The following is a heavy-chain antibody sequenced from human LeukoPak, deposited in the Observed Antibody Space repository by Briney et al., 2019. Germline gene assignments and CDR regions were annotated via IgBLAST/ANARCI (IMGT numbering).Heavy chain of an antibody. D-gene: IGHD2-15*01. CDR1: GYTLTELS. CDR2: FDPEDGET. V-gene: IGHV1-24*01. Sequence: GASVKVSCKVSGYTLTELSMHWVRQAPGKGLEWMGGFDPEDGETIYAQKFQGRVTMTEDTSTDTAYVELSSLRSEDTAVYYCATVGSLQHSDVVVVAATYYYSMDVWGQGTTVTVSS. CDR3: ATVGSLQHSDVVVVAATYYYSMDV. J-gene: IGHJ6*02.